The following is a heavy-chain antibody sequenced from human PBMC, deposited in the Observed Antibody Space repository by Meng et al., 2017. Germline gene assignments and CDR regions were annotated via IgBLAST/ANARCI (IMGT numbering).Heavy chain of an antibody. J-gene: IGHJ4*02. CDR2: ITKDGSRK. Sequence: QVQGVEAGGDVVRPGRSLTLSCAASGFIFSNYEMNWVRQAPGKGLEWVACITKDGSRKYYLGSVRGRFTISRDNSKNTLYLEMNSLRSEDTALYYCARDFDYWGQGTLVTVSS. V-gene: IGHV3-30*16. CDR1: GFIFSNYE. CDR3: ARDFDY.